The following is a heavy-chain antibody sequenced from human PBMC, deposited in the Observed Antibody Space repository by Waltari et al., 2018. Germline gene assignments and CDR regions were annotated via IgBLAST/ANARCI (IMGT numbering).Heavy chain of an antibody. Sequence: EVQLVESGGGLIRPGGSLRLSCAASGFTVSSNYMSWVRQAPGKGLEWVSVIYSGGSTYYADSVKGRFTISRDNSKNTLYLQMNSLRAEDTAVYYCARGVTGTFEGNAFDIWGQGTMVTVSS. CDR1: GFTVSSNY. D-gene: IGHD1-20*01. J-gene: IGHJ3*02. CDR2: IYSGGST. CDR3: ARGVTGTFEGNAFDI. V-gene: IGHV3-53*01.